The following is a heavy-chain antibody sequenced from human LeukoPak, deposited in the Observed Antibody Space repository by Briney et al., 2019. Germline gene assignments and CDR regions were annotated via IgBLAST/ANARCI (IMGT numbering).Heavy chain of an antibody. V-gene: IGHV3-23*01. D-gene: IGHD3-22*01. Sequence: GGSLRLSCAASGFTFSSYAMSWARQAPGKGLEWVSSISGAAGSTPYADSVKGRFTISRDNSKNTLHLQMNSLRAEDTAVYYCAKGLSGYYYYFDYWGQGTLVTVSS. CDR3: AKGLSGYYYYFDY. CDR1: GFTFSSYA. J-gene: IGHJ4*02. CDR2: ISGAAGST.